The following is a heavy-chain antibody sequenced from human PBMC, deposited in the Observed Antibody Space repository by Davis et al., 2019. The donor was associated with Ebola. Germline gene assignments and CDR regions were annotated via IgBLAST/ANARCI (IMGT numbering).Heavy chain of an antibody. CDR3: AREYYYDSSGFSSY. J-gene: IGHJ4*02. CDR1: GFIFRSYS. CDR2: ISSSGRYI. D-gene: IGHD3-22*01. V-gene: IGHV3-21*01. Sequence: GGSLRLSCAASGFIFRSYSMNWVRQAPGKGLEWVSSISSSGRYIHYADSVKGRFTISRDNAKNSLYLQMNSLRAEDTAVYYCAREYYYDSSGFSSYWGQGTLVTVSS.